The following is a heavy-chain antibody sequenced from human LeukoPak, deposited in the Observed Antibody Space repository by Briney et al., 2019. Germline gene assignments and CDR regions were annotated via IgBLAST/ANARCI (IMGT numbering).Heavy chain of an antibody. V-gene: IGHV3-30-3*01. CDR3: AKERDITGALDK. Sequence: GGSLRLSCAASGFTFNNYGIHWVRQAPGKGLEWVAVISYDGSKKYYADSVKGRVTISRDNAKNSLYLQMNSLRAEDTALYYCAKERDITGALDKWGQGTLVTVSS. CDR1: GFTFNNYG. D-gene: IGHD2-8*02. J-gene: IGHJ4*02. CDR2: ISYDGSKK.